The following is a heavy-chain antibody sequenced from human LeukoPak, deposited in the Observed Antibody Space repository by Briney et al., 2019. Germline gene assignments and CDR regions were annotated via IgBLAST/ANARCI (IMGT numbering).Heavy chain of an antibody. V-gene: IGHV3-15*01. D-gene: IGHD3-22*01. CDR3: TTVQSYYYDSSGYYIIDY. J-gene: IGHJ4*02. CDR2: TKSKTDGGTT. Sequence: GESLRLSCVASGLSISGQWTNWVRQAPGKGLEWVGRTKSKTDGGTTDYAAPVKGRFTISRDDSKNSLYLQMNSLKTEDTAVYYCTTVQSYYYDSSGYYIIDYWGQGTLVTVSS. CDR1: GLSISGQW.